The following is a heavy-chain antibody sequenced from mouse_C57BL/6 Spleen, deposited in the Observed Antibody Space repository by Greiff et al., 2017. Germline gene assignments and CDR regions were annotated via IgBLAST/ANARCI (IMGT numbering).Heavy chain of an antibody. V-gene: IGHV5-17*01. CDR3: ARNYYGPFDY. D-gene: IGHD1-2*01. Sequence: EVQLKESGGGLVKPGGSLKLSCAASGFTFSDYGMHWVRQAPEKGLEWVAYISSGSSTIYYADTVKGRFTISRDNAKNTLFLQMTSLRSEDTAMYYCARNYYGPFDYWGQGTTLTVSS. CDR1: GFTFSDYG. J-gene: IGHJ2*01. CDR2: ISSGSSTI.